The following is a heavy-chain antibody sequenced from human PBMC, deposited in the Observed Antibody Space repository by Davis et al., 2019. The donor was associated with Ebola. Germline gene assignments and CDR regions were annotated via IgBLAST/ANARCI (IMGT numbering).Heavy chain of an antibody. V-gene: IGHV3-30-3*01. CDR2: ISYDGSNK. CDR3: AKELGYCSGGSCSWGGYYYYGMDV. D-gene: IGHD2-15*01. Sequence: GESLKISCAASGFTFSSYAMHWVRQAPGKGLEWVAVISYDGSNKYYADSVKGRFTISRDNSKNTLYLQMNSLRAEDTAVYYCAKELGYCSGGSCSWGGYYYYGMDVWGQGTTVTVSS. CDR1: GFTFSSYA. J-gene: IGHJ6*02.